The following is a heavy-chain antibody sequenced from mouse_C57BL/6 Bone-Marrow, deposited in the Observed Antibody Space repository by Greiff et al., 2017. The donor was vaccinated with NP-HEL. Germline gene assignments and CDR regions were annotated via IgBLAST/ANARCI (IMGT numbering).Heavy chain of an antibody. D-gene: IGHD1-1*01. CDR1: GFNIKDDY. CDR2: IDPENGDT. V-gene: IGHV14-4*01. J-gene: IGHJ3*01. CDR3: TTLDYYVWFAY. Sequence: EVQLQQSGAELVRPGASVKLSCTASGFNIKDDYMHWVKQRPEQGLEWIGWIDPENGDTEYASKFQGKATITADTSSNTAYLQLSSLTSEDTAVYYCTTLDYYVWFAYWGQGTLVTVSA.